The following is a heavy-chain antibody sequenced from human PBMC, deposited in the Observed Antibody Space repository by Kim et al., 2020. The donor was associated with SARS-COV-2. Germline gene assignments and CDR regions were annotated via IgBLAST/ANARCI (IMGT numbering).Heavy chain of an antibody. CDR1: GGTFSSYA. CDR2: IIPIFGTA. V-gene: IGHV1-69*13. J-gene: IGHJ4*02. D-gene: IGHD6-6*01. CDR3: ARDGSPYSSSPDDY. Sequence: SVKVSCKASGGTFSSYAISWVRQAPGQGLEWMGGIIPIFGTANYAQKFQGRVTITADESTSTAYMELSSLRSEDTAVYYCARDGSPYSSSPDDYWGQGTLVTVSS.